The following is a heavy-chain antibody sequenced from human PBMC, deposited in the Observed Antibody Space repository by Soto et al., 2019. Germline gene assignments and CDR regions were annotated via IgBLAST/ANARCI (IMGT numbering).Heavy chain of an antibody. CDR3: ARAGFVGEQQLVSFINWFDP. CDR1: GFTFSSYS. J-gene: IGHJ5*02. CDR2: ISSSSSYI. D-gene: IGHD6-13*01. Sequence: GGSLRLSCAASGFTFSSYSMNWVRQAPGKGLEWVSSISSSSSYIYYADSVKGRFTISRDNAKNSLYLQMNSLRAEDTAVYYCARAGFVGEQQLVSFINWFDPWGQGTLVTVSS. V-gene: IGHV3-21*01.